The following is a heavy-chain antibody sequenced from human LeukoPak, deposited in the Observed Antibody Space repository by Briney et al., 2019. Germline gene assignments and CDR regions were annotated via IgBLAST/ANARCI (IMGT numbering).Heavy chain of an antibody. CDR2: INHSGST. CDR1: GGSFSGYY. CDR3: AREQYYYDSSGYWDDAFDI. V-gene: IGHV4-34*01. J-gene: IGHJ3*02. D-gene: IGHD3-22*01. Sequence: PSETLSLTCAVYGGSFSGYYWSWIRQPPGKGLEWIGEINHSGSTNYNPSLKSRVTISVDTSKNQFSLKLSSVTAADTAVYYCAREQYYYDSSGYWDDAFDIWGQGTMVTVSS.